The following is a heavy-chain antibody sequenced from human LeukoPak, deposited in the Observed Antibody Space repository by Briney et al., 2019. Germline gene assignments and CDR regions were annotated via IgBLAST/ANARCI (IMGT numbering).Heavy chain of an antibody. V-gene: IGHV3-23*01. J-gene: IGHJ4*02. CDR1: GFTFSDYA. D-gene: IGHD3-10*01. CDR2: ISGSGGST. CDR3: AVIMPPGRGAQLGYFDY. Sequence: PGGSLRLSCAASGFTFSDYAMSCVRQAPGKGLEWVSAISGSGGSTYYADSVKGRFTISRDNSKNTLYLQMNSLRAEDTAVYYCAVIMPPGRGAQLGYFDYWGQGTLVTVSS.